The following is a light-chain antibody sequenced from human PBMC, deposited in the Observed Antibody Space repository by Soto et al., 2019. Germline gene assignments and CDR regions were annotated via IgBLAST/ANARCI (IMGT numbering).Light chain of an antibody. CDR2: AAS. CDR3: QQYVSSPRT. J-gene: IGKJ1*01. V-gene: IGKV3-15*01. CDR1: QSVSSD. Sequence: EIVMTQSPATLSVSPGERATLSCRASQSVSSDLAWYHQKPGQAPRLVIYAASTRATGIPDRFSGSGSGTDFTLTISRLEPEDFAVYYCQQYVSSPRTFGQGTKVDIK.